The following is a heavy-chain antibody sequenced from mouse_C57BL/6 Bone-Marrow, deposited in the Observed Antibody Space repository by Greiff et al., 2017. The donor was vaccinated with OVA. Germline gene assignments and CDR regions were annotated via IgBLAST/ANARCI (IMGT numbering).Heavy chain of an antibody. Sequence: EVQLQQSGPELVKPGASVKISCKASGYTFTDYYMNWVKQSHGKSLEWIGDINPNNGGTSYNQKFKGKATLTVDKSSSTAYMELRSLTSEDSAVDYCARSNSSCHWYFDVWGTGTTVTVSS. CDR1: GYTFTDYY. D-gene: IGHD1-1*01. J-gene: IGHJ1*03. V-gene: IGHV1-26*01. CDR3: ARSNSSCHWYFDV. CDR2: INPNNGGT.